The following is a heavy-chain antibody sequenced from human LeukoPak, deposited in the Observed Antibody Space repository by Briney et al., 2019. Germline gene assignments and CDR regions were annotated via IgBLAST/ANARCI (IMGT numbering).Heavy chain of an antibody. CDR1: GYTFTGYY. Sequence: ASVKVSCKASGYTFTGYYRHWVRQAPGQGREWSGWINPNSGGTNYAQKVQGRVTMTRDTSISTAYMEMSRLRSDDTAVYYCARALYCSSTSCYGYYYYMDVWGKGTTVTVSS. D-gene: IGHD2-2*01. CDR3: ARALYCSSTSCYGYYYYMDV. CDR2: INPNSGGT. V-gene: IGHV1-2*02. J-gene: IGHJ6*03.